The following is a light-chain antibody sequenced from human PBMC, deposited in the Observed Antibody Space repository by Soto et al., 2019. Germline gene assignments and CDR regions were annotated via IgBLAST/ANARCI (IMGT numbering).Light chain of an antibody. CDR2: AAT. Sequence: IPLTQSPPSLSASVGDRVTITCRASQGVSSSLAWYHQQPGKAPKLLIYAATTLQSGVPSRFSGSGSGTDFTLTINSLQPEDFATYYCQQLHSYPFTFGQGTRLEIK. CDR1: QGVSSS. V-gene: IGKV1-9*01. J-gene: IGKJ5*01. CDR3: QQLHSYPFT.